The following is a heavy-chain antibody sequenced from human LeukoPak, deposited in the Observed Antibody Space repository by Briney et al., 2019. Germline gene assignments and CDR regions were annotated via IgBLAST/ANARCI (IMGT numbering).Heavy chain of an antibody. Sequence: GGSLRLSCAASGFTFSSYWMHWVRQAPGKGLVWVSSINSDGSSTTYADSVKGRFTISRDNSKNTLYLQMNSLRAEDTAVYYCAKYGIAAAGTNFDYWGQGTLVTVSS. J-gene: IGHJ4*02. CDR2: INSDGSST. D-gene: IGHD6-13*01. CDR1: GFTFSSYW. CDR3: AKYGIAAAGTNFDY. V-gene: IGHV3-74*01.